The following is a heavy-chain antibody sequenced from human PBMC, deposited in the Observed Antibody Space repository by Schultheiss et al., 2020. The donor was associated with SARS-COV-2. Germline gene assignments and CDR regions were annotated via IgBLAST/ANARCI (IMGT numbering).Heavy chain of an antibody. CDR1: GLSFKTYA. Sequence: GESLKISCAASGLSFKTYAGHWVRQAPGKGLEWLAFISFDGSQKYYADSVKGRFTISRDNSKNTLYLQMSSLSAEDTAVYYCVRAAGGNSGYVEIDYWGQGTLVTVSS. CDR2: ISFDGSQK. CDR3: VRAAGGNSGYVEIDY. D-gene: IGHD5-12*01. V-gene: IGHV3-30*07. J-gene: IGHJ4*02.